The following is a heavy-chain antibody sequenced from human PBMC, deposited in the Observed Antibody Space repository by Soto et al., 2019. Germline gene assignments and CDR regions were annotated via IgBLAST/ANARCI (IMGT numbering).Heavy chain of an antibody. CDR3: ARAPLRVRGVLITGAFDI. Sequence: GASVKVSCKASGYTFTSYGISWVRQAPGQGLEWMGWISAYNGNTNYAQKLQGRVTMTTDTSTSTAYMELRSLRSDDTAVYYCARAPLRVRGVLITGAFDIWGQGTIVTVSS. CDR2: ISAYNGNT. V-gene: IGHV1-18*01. CDR1: GYTFTSYG. D-gene: IGHD3-10*01. J-gene: IGHJ3*02.